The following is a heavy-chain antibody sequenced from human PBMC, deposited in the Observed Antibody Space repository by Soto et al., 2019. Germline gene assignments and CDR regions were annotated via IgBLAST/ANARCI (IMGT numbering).Heavy chain of an antibody. Sequence: PGGSLRLSCAASGFTLSTYAMHWVRQAPGKGLEWVAVMRYDGSKQYYADSVKGRFTISRDTSKNTLYLQMDSLTAEDTAVYHCVSDTLRHFDWLSFDCWRRGTLVTVAS. J-gene: IGHJ4*02. D-gene: IGHD3-9*01. CDR2: MRYDGSKQ. V-gene: IGHV3-33*01. CDR1: GFTLSTYA. CDR3: VSDTLRHFDWLSFDC.